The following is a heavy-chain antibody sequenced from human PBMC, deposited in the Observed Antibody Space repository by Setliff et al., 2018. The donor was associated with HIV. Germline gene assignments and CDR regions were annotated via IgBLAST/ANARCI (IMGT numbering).Heavy chain of an antibody. CDR2: IYSTGST. CDR3: AKGAGFYGDYTFDH. Sequence: TETLSLTCTVSGPSINIHYWSWIRQSPGKGFEWIGYIYSTGSTNYNPSLQSRVTISMVASRNQFSLKVTSVTAADTAVYYCAKGAGFYGDYTFDHWGQGRQVTVSS. V-gene: IGHV4-59*11. J-gene: IGHJ4*02. D-gene: IGHD4-17*01. CDR1: GPSINIHY.